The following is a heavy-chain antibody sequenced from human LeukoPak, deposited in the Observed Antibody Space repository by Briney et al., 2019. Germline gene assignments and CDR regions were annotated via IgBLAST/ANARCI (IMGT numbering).Heavy chain of an antibody. J-gene: IGHJ4*02. Sequence: PSETLSLTCTVSGGSLSSYYWSWIRQPAGKGLEWIGRIYSSGRHSSTPSLNSRVTMSVDTSKNQVSLKLNSATAADTAMYHCARVYQSSGISSGYFDYWGQGTLVTVSS. CDR1: GGSLSSYY. CDR2: IYSSGRH. CDR3: ARVYQSSGISSGYFDY. D-gene: IGHD4-23*01. V-gene: IGHV4-4*07.